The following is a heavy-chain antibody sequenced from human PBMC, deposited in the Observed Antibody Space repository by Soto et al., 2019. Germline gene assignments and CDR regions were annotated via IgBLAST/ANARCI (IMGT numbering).Heavy chain of an antibody. Sequence: GGSLRLSCAASGFTFDDYAMHWVRQAPGKGLEWVSLISWDGGSTYYADSVKGRFTISRDNSKNSLYLQMNSLRAEDTALYYCAKDLFRGGSMGNGAFDIWGQGTMVTVSS. CDR3: AKDLFRGGSMGNGAFDI. D-gene: IGHD2-8*01. V-gene: IGHV3-43D*03. CDR2: ISWDGGST. J-gene: IGHJ3*02. CDR1: GFTFDDYA.